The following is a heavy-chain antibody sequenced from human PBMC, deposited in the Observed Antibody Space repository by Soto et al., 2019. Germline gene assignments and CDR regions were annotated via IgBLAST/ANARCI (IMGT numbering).Heavy chain of an antibody. CDR1: GGSVSSGRYY. Sequence: SETLSLTCTVSGGSVSSGRYYWSWIRQTPGKGLQWIANIFFTGTTNYNPSLQSRVTLSVDSANNQFSLKLTSVTAADTATYFCARSINIVRGVRLAKHWGQGTMVTVYS. D-gene: IGHD3-10*01. CDR3: ARSINIVRGVRLAKH. V-gene: IGHV4-61*01. J-gene: IGHJ1*01. CDR2: IFFTGTT.